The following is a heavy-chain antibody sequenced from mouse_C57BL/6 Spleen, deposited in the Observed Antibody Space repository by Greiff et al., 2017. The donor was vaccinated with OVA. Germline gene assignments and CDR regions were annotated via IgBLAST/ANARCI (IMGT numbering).Heavy chain of an antibody. CDR1: GYTFTSYW. V-gene: IGHV1-69*01. CDR2: IDPSDSYT. J-gene: IGHJ3*01. Sequence: QVQLQQPGAELVMPGASVKLSCKASGYTFTSYWMHWVKQRPGQGLEWIGEIDPSDSYTNYNQKFKGKSTLTVDKSSSTAYMQLSSLTSEDSAVYYCARGYGSIQFAYWGQGTLVTVSA. CDR3: ARGYGSIQFAY. D-gene: IGHD1-1*01.